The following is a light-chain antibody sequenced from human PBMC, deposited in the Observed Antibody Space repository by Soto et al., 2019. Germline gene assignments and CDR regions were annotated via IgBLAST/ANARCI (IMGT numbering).Light chain of an antibody. CDR2: DND. J-gene: IGLJ2*01. CDR1: NSNIGKNY. Sequence: QSVLTQPPSVSAAPGQRVSISCSGINSNIGKNYVSWYQQVPGTAPKLLIYDNDKRLSGIPDRFSASRSGTSATLDISGLQTGDEADYYCGTSDSTLRGHVVFGGGTKVTVL. CDR3: GTSDSTLRGHVV. V-gene: IGLV1-51*01.